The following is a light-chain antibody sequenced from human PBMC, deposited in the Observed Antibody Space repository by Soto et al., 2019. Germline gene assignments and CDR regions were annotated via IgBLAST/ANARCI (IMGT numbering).Light chain of an antibody. V-gene: IGLV2-14*01. CDR2: EVN. J-gene: IGLJ3*02. CDR3: ISSTSPGTRV. CDR1: SSDVGGYNY. Sequence: QSALTQPPSVSGSPGQSITISCTGSSSDVGGYNYVSWYQQHPGKAPKLMIYEVNNRPSGVSNRFSGSKSGNTASLTISGLHAEDEAYYYCISSTSPGTRVFGGGTQLTVL.